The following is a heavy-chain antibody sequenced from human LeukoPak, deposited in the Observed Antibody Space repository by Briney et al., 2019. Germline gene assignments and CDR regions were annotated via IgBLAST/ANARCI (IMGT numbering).Heavy chain of an antibody. D-gene: IGHD1-26*01. CDR1: GFTFSSYA. J-gene: IGHJ4*02. Sequence: GGSLRLSCAASGFTFSSYAMHWVRQAPGKGLEWVAVISYDGSNKYYADSVKGRFTISRDNSKNTLYLQMNSLRAEDTAVYYCARVGIVGTIGDYWGQGTLITVSS. CDR2: ISYDGSNK. CDR3: ARVGIVGTIGDY. V-gene: IGHV3-30*04.